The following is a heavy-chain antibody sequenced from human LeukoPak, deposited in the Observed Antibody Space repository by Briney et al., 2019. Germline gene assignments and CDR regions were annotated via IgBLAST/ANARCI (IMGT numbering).Heavy chain of an antibody. Sequence: PGRSLRLSCAASGFTFSSYGMHWVRQAPGKGLEWVAVISYDGSNKYYADSVKGRFTISRDNSKNTLYLQMNSLRAEDTAVYYCAKDLVTMIVVVIPYFDYWGQGTLVTVSS. CDR1: GFTFSSYG. J-gene: IGHJ4*02. CDR2: ISYDGSNK. V-gene: IGHV3-30*18. CDR3: AKDLVTMIVVVIPYFDY. D-gene: IGHD3-22*01.